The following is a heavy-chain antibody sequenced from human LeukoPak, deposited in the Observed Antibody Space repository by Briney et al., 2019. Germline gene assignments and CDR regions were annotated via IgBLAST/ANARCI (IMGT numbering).Heavy chain of an antibody. CDR3: ARENQVDFHY. J-gene: IGHJ4*02. V-gene: IGHV3-30*03. CDR1: GFTFSSYG. CDR2: ISYDGSNK. Sequence: GGSLRLSCAASGFTFSSYGMHWVRQAPGKGLEWVAVISYDGSNKYYADSVKGRFTISRDNSKNTLYLQMNSLRAEDTAVYYCARENQVDFHYWGQGTLVTVSS.